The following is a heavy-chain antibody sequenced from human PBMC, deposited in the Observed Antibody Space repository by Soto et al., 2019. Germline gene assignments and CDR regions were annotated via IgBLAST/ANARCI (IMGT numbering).Heavy chain of an antibody. Sequence: EVQLVESGGGLVQPGGSLRLSCAASGFTVSSNYMSWVRQAPGKGLEWVSVIYSGGSTYYADSVKGRFTISRDNSKNTLYLQMNSLRAEDTAVYYCARENGGYGHRGFDYWGQGTLVTVSS. CDR2: IYSGGST. CDR3: ARENGGYGHRGFDY. CDR1: GFTVSSNY. D-gene: IGHD5-12*01. J-gene: IGHJ4*02. V-gene: IGHV3-66*01.